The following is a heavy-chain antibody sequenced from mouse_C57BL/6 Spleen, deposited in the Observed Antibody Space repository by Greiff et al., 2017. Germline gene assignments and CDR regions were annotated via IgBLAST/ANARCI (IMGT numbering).Heavy chain of an antibody. J-gene: IGHJ2*01. D-gene: IGHD2-3*01. CDR1: GFTFSSYA. CDR3: ARDDDPFDY. CDR2: ISDGGSYT. V-gene: IGHV5-4*01. Sequence: EVQRVESGGGLVKPGGSLKLSCAASGFTFSSYAMSWVRQTPEKRLEWVATISDGGSYTYYPDNVKGRFTISRDNAKNNLYLQMSHLKSEDTAMYYCARDDDPFDYWGQGTTLTVSS.